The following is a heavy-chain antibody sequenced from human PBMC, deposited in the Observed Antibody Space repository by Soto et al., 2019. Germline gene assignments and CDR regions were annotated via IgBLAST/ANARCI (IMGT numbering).Heavy chain of an antibody. CDR1: GGSISSYY. Sequence: SETLSLTCTVSGGSISSYYWSWIRQPPGKGLEWIGYIYYSGSTNYNPSLKSRVTISVDTSKNQSSLKLSSVTAADTAVYYCAGQLGYCSSTSCPPPRWGQGTMVTVSS. CDR2: IYYSGST. J-gene: IGHJ3*01. CDR3: AGQLGYCSSTSCPPPR. V-gene: IGHV4-59*08. D-gene: IGHD2-2*01.